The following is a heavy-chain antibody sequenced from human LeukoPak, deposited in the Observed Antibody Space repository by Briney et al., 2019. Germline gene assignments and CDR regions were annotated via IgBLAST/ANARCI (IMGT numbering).Heavy chain of an antibody. D-gene: IGHD2-15*01. CDR3: ARAAYCSDGRCYSAY. CDR1: GYTFTSYS. J-gene: IGHJ4*02. V-gene: IGHV1-18*01. CDR2: INAYNGNT. Sequence: ASLKGSCKASGYTFTSYSISWVRQPPGQGLEWMGWINAYNGNTIYSQKVKGRVTMTTDTSTSTAYIELRSLNSAAPDVYYCARAAYCSDGRCYSAYWGQGTLVTVSS.